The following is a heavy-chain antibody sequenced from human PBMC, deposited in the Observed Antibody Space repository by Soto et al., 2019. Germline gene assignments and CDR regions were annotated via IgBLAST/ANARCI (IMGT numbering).Heavy chain of an antibody. D-gene: IGHD3-9*01. CDR1: GGTFSSYA. V-gene: IGHV1-69*01. Sequence: QVQLVQSGAEVKKPGSSVKVSCKASGGTFSSYAISWVRQAPGQGLEWMGGIIPIFGTANYAQKFQGRVTITADESTSTAYMELSSLRSEDTAVYYCARDGNNDILTGYYPYYFDYWGQGTLVTVSS. CDR3: ARDGNNDILTGYYPYYFDY. CDR2: IIPIFGTA. J-gene: IGHJ4*02.